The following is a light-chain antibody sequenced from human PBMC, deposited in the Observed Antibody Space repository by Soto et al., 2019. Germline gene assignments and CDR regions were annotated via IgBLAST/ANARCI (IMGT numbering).Light chain of an antibody. CDR1: QSVSSSY. V-gene: IGKV3-20*01. CDR3: QKYGSAPLT. Sequence: EIVLTQSPGTLSLSPGERATLSCRASQSVSSSYLAWYQQKPGQAPRLLIYGASSRATGIPARFSGSRSGTDFTLTISRLEPEDFAVYYCQKYGSAPLTFGQGTRLEIK. CDR2: GAS. J-gene: IGKJ5*01.